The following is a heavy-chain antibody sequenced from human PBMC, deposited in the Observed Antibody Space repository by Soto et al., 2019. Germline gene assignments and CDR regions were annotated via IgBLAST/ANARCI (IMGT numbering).Heavy chain of an antibody. V-gene: IGHV4-39*01. CDR2: IYYSGST. CDR1: GGSISSSSYY. CDR3: ARHVPIDIVATNWFAP. D-gene: IGHD5-12*01. J-gene: IGHJ5*02. Sequence: PSETLSLTCTVSGGSISSSSYYWGWIRQPPGKGLEWIGSIYYSGSTYYNPSLKSRVTISVDTSKNQFSLKLSSVTAADTAVYYCARHVPIDIVATNWFAPWGQGTLVTVSS.